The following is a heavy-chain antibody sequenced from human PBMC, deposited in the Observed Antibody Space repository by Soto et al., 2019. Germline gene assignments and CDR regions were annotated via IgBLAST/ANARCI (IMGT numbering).Heavy chain of an antibody. CDR2: ISGSGGST. D-gene: IGHD4-17*01. Sequence: EVVLLESGGGLVQSGGSLRLSCAASGFIFKNYAMSWVRQAPGKGLEWVSAISGSGGSTYYADSVKGRFTISRDNSKNTLYLQMNSLRAEDTAVYYCAKEATTVVTGYNWFDPWGQGTLVTVSS. CDR3: AKEATTVVTGYNWFDP. J-gene: IGHJ5*02. CDR1: GFIFKNYA. V-gene: IGHV3-23*01.